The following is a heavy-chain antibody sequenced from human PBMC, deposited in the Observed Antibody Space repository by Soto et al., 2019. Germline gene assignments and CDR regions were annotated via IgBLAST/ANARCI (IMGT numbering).Heavy chain of an antibody. CDR1: GFTFSNFA. D-gene: IGHD2-15*01. V-gene: IGHV3-23*01. Sequence: EVQLLESGGELVQPGGSLRLSCAASGFTFSNFAMSWVRQAPGRGLEWVSGLSASGRDTYDADSVKDRFTVSRDNSKKTLYLQMNSLRADDTGVYYCVRGGSCRGGSCYPNLDFYGDYEGFDYWGQGTLVTVSS. CDR3: VRGGSCRGGSCYPNLDFYGDYEGFDY. CDR2: LSASGRDT. J-gene: IGHJ4*02.